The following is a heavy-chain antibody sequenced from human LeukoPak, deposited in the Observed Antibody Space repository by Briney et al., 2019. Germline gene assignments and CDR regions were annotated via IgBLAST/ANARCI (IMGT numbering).Heavy chain of an antibody. CDR2: ISKDGDYE. CDR1: GITFSNYE. Sequence: GGSLRLSCAASGITFSNYEFHWVRQAPGKGPQWVAVISKDGDYEYSIDSEKGRFTISRDNSKNTLYLQMNSLRAEDTAVYYCAKSRGNSWYFGLDYWGQGTLVTVSS. CDR3: AKSRGNSWYFGLDY. D-gene: IGHD6-13*01. J-gene: IGHJ4*02. V-gene: IGHV3-30*18.